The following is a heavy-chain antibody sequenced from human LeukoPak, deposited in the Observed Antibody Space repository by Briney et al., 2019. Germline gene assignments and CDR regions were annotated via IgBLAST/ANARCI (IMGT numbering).Heavy chain of an antibody. CDR3: ARTYYDILTGYYTPYYFDY. J-gene: IGHJ4*02. CDR2: INHSGST. CDR1: GGSISSINL. D-gene: IGHD3-9*01. Sequence: PSETLSLTCAVSGGSISSINLWSWVRQPPGKGLEWIGEINHSGSTNYNPSLKSRVTISADTSKNQFSLKLSSVTAADTAVYYCARTYYDILTGYYTPYYFDYWGQGTLVTVSS. V-gene: IGHV4-4*02.